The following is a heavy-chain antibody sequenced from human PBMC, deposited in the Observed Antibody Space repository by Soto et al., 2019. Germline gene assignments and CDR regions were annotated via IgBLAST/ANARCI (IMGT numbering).Heavy chain of an antibody. V-gene: IGHV2-5*02. CDR1: GFSLTTDRVG. J-gene: IGHJ4*02. D-gene: IGHD1-26*01. Sequence: QITLKESGPTLVKPTQTLTLTCTFSGFSLTTDRVGVGWIRQPPGEALEWLAVIYWDDSKTYRPSLGSRLTIPQDHSKNQVALTMTNMDSLDTATYYCAHSYGGRSLYWGQGTLVTVSS. CDR2: IYWDDSK. CDR3: AHSYGGRSLY.